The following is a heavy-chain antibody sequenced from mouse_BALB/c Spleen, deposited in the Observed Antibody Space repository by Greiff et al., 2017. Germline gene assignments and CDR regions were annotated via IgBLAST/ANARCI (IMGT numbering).Heavy chain of an antibody. V-gene: IGHV2-6-7*01. CDR1: GFSLTGYG. Sequence: VQLVESGPGLVAPSQSLSITCTVSGFSLTGYGGNWVRQPPGKGLEWLGKICGDGSTDYNPALKSRLSISKDKSKSQVFLKMNSVKTDDTARYYCASNYYGPHGFAYWGQGTLVTVSA. CDR3: ASNYYGPHGFAY. CDR2: ICGDGST. D-gene: IGHD1-1*01. J-gene: IGHJ3*01.